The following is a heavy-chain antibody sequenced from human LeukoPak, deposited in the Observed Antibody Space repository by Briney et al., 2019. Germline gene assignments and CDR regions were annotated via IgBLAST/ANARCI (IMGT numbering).Heavy chain of an antibody. Sequence: PGGSLRLSCEASGFTFTTYVIHWVRQAPGKGLEWVAVISQTGRIETYADSVQGRFTVSRDNSNNMAYLQMNSLKTEDTAVYYCARDRAVALPTYYYYMDVWGKGTTVTVSS. J-gene: IGHJ6*03. V-gene: IGHV3-30*04. CDR2: ISQTGRIE. CDR1: GFTFTTYV. D-gene: IGHD2-15*01. CDR3: ARDRAVALPTYYYYMDV.